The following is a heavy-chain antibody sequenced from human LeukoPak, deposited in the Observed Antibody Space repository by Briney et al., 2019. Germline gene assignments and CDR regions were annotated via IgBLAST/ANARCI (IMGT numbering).Heavy chain of an antibody. V-gene: IGHV3-30*04. J-gene: IGHJ4*02. CDR3: ARGFLTGFYTFVY. Sequence: GGSLRLSCAASGFTFTSHAMHWVRQAPGKGLDWVAAISDDGSNIYYTDSLKGRFIISRDNSKNTLYLQMSSLRTEDTAVYYCARGFLTGFYTFVYWGQGTLVTVSS. CDR1: GFTFTSHA. CDR2: ISDDGSNI. D-gene: IGHD3-9*01.